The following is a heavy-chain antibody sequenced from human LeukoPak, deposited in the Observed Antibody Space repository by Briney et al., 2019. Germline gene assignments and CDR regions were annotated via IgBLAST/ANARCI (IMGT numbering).Heavy chain of an antibody. CDR2: IKSKTDGETP. J-gene: IGHJ4*02. Sequence: NPGASLRLSCAASGFTFSSYSMNWVRQAPGEGLEWVGRIKSKTDGETPEYAAPVKGRFTISRDDSKNTLYLQMNSLKTEDTAVYYCSTYRRGYCVFDLWGQGTLVTVSS. D-gene: IGHD5-12*01. CDR3: STYRRGYCVFDL. V-gene: IGHV3-15*01. CDR1: GFTFSSYS.